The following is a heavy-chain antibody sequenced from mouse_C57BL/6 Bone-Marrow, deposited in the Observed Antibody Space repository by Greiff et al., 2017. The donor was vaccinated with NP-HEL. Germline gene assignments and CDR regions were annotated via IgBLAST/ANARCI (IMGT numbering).Heavy chain of an antibody. J-gene: IGHJ3*01. Sequence: QLQQPGAELVMPGASVKLSCKASGYTFTSYWMHWVKQRPGQGLEWIGEIDPSDSYTNYNQKFKGKSTLTVDKSSSTAYMQLSSLTSEDSAVYYCAREGNWDEAWFAYWGQGTLVTVSA. CDR2: IDPSDSYT. D-gene: IGHD4-1*01. CDR3: AREGNWDEAWFAY. V-gene: IGHV1-69*01. CDR1: GYTFTSYW.